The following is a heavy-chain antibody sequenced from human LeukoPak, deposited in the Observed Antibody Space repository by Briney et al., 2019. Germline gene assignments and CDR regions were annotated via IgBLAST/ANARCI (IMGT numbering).Heavy chain of an antibody. J-gene: IGHJ4*02. Sequence: ASVTVSCKASGYTFTGYYMHWVRQAPGQGLEWMGWINPNSGGTNYAQKFQGRVTMTRDTSISTAYMELSRLRSDDTAVYYCAREAGDSSGYYPYYFDYWGQGTLVTVSS. CDR3: AREAGDSSGYYPYYFDY. CDR2: INPNSGGT. CDR1: GYTFTGYY. V-gene: IGHV1-2*02. D-gene: IGHD3-22*01.